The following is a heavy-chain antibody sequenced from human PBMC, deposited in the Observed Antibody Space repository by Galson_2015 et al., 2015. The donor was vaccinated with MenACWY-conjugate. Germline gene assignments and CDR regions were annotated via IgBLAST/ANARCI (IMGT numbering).Heavy chain of an antibody. CDR1: GFTISKNY. J-gene: IGHJ4*02. Sequence: SLRLSCAASGFTISKNYMSWVRQAPGKGLEWVSAISASGVTTYYADSVKGRCTISRDNSKNTMYLQMNSLTAGDTAIYYCARGRFSLGGFDYWGQGALVTVSS. CDR3: ARGRFSLGGFDY. CDR2: ISASGVTT. V-gene: IGHV3-23*01. D-gene: IGHD3-16*01.